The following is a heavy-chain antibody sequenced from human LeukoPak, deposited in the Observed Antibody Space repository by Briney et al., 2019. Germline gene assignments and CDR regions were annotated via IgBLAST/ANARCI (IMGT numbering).Heavy chain of an antibody. CDR1: GGSIRSYY. D-gene: IGHD5-18*01. CDR2: IYYSGST. CDR3: ARGPSHTAMVTRAFDD. Sequence: PSETLSLICSVSGGSIRSYYWSWIRQPPGKGLEWLGYIYYSGSTNYNPSLKRRVTMSVVTTKSQFSLKLRSVTAADTAVYYCARGPSHTAMVTRAFDDWGQGTLVTVSS. J-gene: IGHJ4*02. V-gene: IGHV4-59*01.